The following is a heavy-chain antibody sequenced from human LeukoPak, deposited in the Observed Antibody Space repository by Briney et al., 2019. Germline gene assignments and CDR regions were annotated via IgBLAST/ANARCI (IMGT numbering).Heavy chain of an antibody. J-gene: IGHJ6*03. D-gene: IGHD1-1*01. CDR2: IYYSGST. CDR3: ARPGHSYYYMDV. CDR1: GGSIRSYY. Sequence: SETLSLTCTVSGGSIRSYYWNWIRQPPGKGLEWIGYIYYSGSTHYNPSLKSRVTISVDTSKNQFSLKLSSVTAADTAVYYCARPGHSYYYMDVWGKGTTVTVSS. V-gene: IGHV4-59*08.